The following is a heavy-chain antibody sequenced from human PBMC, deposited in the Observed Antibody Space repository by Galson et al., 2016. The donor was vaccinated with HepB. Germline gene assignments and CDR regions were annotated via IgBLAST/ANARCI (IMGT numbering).Heavy chain of an antibody. CDR2: ITAGNINA. V-gene: IGHV1-3*01. D-gene: IGHD3-16*01. CDR3: ARDLLGRSLDH. CDR1: GYTFTSYA. J-gene: IGHJ4*02. Sequence: SVKVSCKASGYTFTSYAIHWVRQAPGQRLEWVGWITAGNINAEYSHKFQDRVTITTDTSASTAYMEVSSLRSEDTAIYYCARDLLGRSLDHWGQGTLVTVSS.